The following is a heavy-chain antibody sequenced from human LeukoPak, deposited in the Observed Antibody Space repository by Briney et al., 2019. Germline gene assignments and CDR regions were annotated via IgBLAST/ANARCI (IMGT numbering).Heavy chain of an antibody. CDR1: GFTFSSYA. V-gene: IGHV3-30-3*01. D-gene: IGHD6-19*01. CDR2: ISYDGSNK. J-gene: IGHJ4*02. Sequence: GGSLRLSCAASGFTFSSYAMHWVRQAPGKGLEWVAVISYDGSNKYYADSVKGRFTISRDNSKNTLYLQMNSLRAEDTAVYYCARAVYSSGWYYPDYWGQGTLVTVSS. CDR3: ARAVYSSGWYYPDY.